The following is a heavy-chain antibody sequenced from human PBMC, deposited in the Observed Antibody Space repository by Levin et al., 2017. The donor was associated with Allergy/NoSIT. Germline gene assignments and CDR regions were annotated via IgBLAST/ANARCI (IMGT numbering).Heavy chain of an antibody. J-gene: IGHJ4*02. D-gene: IGHD1-7*01. Sequence: GGSLRLSCAASGLTLSDHGMHWVRQAPGKGLEWVAFTSYDGSTESYADSVKGLFTISRDNSKNTLYLQMNSLRAEDTAVYYCATISREGTTAGADYWGQGTLVTVSS. V-gene: IGHV3-33*05. CDR1: GLTLSDHG. CDR3: ATISREGTTAGADY. CDR2: TSYDGSTE.